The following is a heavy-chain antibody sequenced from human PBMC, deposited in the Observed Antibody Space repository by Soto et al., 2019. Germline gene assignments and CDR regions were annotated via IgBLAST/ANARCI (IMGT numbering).Heavy chain of an antibody. V-gene: IGHV3-33*01. CDR1: RFTFSSYG. Sequence: QVQLVESGGGVVQPGRSLRLSCAASRFTFSSYGMHWVRQAPGKGLEWVAVIWYDGSNKYYADSVKGRFTISRDNSKNMLYLQMNSLRIEDTVVYYCARMDTAMDHPTHFDYWGQGTLVTVSS. CDR3: ARMDTAMDHPTHFDY. D-gene: IGHD5-18*01. CDR2: IWYDGSNK. J-gene: IGHJ4*02.